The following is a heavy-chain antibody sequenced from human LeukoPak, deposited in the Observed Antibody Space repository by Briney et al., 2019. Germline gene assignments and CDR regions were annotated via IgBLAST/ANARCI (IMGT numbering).Heavy chain of an antibody. D-gene: IGHD3-22*01. J-gene: IGHJ4*02. CDR2: ISSSSSTI. CDR1: GFTFSSHS. V-gene: IGHV3-48*01. Sequence: GGSLRLSCAASGFTFSSHSMNWVRQAPGKGLEWVSYISSSSSTIYYADSVKGRFTISRDNAKSSLYLQMNSLRAEDTAVYYCARGAYYYEDWGQGTLVTVFS. CDR3: ARGAYYYED.